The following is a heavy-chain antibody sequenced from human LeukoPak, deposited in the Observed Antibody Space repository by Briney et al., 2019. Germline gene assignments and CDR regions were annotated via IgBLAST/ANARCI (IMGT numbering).Heavy chain of an antibody. CDR1: GFTFSSYA. J-gene: IGHJ4*02. CDR3: ATSDTVMVTTFDY. Sequence: GGSLRLSCAASGFTFSSYAMSWVRQAPGKGLEWVSAISGSGGSTYYADSVKGRFTISRDNSKNTLYLQMNSLRAEDTAVYYCATSDTVMVTTFDYWGQGTLVTVSS. V-gene: IGHV3-23*01. D-gene: IGHD5-18*01. CDR2: ISGSGGST.